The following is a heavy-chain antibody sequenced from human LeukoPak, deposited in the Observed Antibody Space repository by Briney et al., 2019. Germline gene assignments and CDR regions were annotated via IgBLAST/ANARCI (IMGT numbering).Heavy chain of an antibody. J-gene: IGHJ4*02. CDR3: ARAGPIIVPAARVYFDY. CDR1: GGTFSSYA. V-gene: IGHV1-69*13. Sequence: SVKVSCKASGGTFSSYAISWVRQAPGQGLEWMGGIIPIFGTANYAQKFQGRVTITADESTSTAYMELSSLRSEDTAVYYCARAGPIIVPAARVYFDYWGQGTLVTVSS. D-gene: IGHD2-2*01. CDR2: IIPIFGTA.